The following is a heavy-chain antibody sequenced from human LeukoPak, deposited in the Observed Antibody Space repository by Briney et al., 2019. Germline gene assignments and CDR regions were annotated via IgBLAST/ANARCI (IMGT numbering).Heavy chain of an antibody. D-gene: IGHD2-2*01. CDR2: FDPEHGET. J-gene: IGHJ6*02. V-gene: IGHV1-24*01. CDR3: ITPLGYCSSASCRHGMDV. Sequence: ASVKVSCKVSGYTLTELSMHWVRQAPGKGLEWMGGFDPEHGETINAQKFQGRVTTTEDTSSDTAYMELSSLRSEDTAVYYCITPLGYCSSASCRHGMDVWGQGTTVIVS. CDR1: GYTLTELS.